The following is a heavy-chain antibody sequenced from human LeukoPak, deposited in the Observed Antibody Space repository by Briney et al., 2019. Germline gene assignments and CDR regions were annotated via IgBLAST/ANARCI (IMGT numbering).Heavy chain of an antibody. V-gene: IGHV4-39*01. J-gene: IGHJ5*02. CDR3: AKLRTRIDR. Sequence: SETLSLTCTVSGGSISSSSYYWGWIRQPPGKGLEWIGSIYYSGSTYYNPSLKSRVTISVDTSKNQFSLKLSSVTAADTTVYYCAKLRTRIDRWVQGTLVTVSS. CDR2: IYYSGST. CDR1: GGSISSSSYY. D-gene: IGHD2-15*01.